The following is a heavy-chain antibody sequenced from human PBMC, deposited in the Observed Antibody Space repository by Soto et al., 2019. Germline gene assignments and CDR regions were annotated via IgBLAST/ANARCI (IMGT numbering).Heavy chain of an antibody. CDR2: ISYDGSNK. Sequence: GGSLRLSCAASGFTFSSYGMHWVRQAPGKGLEWVAVISYDGSNKYYADSVKGRFTISRDNSKNTLYLQMNSLRAEDTAVYDCAKDHCSSTSCYSDYWGQGTLVTVSS. J-gene: IGHJ4*02. D-gene: IGHD2-2*01. CDR3: AKDHCSSTSCYSDY. V-gene: IGHV3-30*18. CDR1: GFTFSSYG.